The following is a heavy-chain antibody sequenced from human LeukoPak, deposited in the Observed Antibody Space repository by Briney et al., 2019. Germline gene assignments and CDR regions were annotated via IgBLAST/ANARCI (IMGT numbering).Heavy chain of an antibody. V-gene: IGHV3-23*01. CDR1: GFTFSSYA. CDR3: VREDTPATANY. Sequence: GGSLRLSCAASGFTFSSYAMSWVRQTPGKGLEWVSAISGGGDITYYADSVTGRFTISRDNSKDTLFLQMHSLRPGDTAVYYCVREDTPATANYWGQGTLVTISS. D-gene: IGHD2-21*02. J-gene: IGHJ4*02. CDR2: ISGGGDIT.